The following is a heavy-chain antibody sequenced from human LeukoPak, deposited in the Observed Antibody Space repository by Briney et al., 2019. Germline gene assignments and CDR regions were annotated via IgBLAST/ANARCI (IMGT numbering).Heavy chain of an antibody. Sequence: ASVKVSCKASGYTFTSYGISWVRQAPGRGLEWMGWISAYNGHTNYAQNVQGRVTMTTDTSTSTAYMELRRLRSDDTAIYYCARGGRWELPRPYAFDIWGQGTMVTVSS. CDR3: ARGGRWELPRPYAFDI. V-gene: IGHV1-18*01. CDR2: ISAYNGHT. CDR1: GYTFTSYG. J-gene: IGHJ3*02. D-gene: IGHD1-26*01.